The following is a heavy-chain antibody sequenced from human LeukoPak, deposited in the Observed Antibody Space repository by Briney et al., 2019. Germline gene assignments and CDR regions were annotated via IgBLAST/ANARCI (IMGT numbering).Heavy chain of an antibody. CDR1: GFTFSSYA. J-gene: IGHJ4*02. V-gene: IGHV3-30-3*01. D-gene: IGHD1-26*01. CDR2: ISYDGSNK. CDR3: ASEYAYSGSYAFDC. Sequence: GGSLRLSCAASGFTFSSYAMHWVRQAPGKGLEWVAVISYDGSNKYYADSVKGRFTISRDNSKNTLYLQMNSLRAEDTAVYYCASEYAYSGSYAFDCWGQGTLVIVSS.